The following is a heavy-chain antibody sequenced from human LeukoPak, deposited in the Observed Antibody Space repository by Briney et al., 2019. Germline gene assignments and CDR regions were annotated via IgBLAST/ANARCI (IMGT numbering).Heavy chain of an antibody. V-gene: IGHV3-15*01. J-gene: IGHJ6*02. CDR1: GFTFSDGW. CDR3: ARESSEDIVVVTAIQDYYYGMDV. Sequence: GGSLRLSCAASGFTFSDGWMNWVRQAPGKGLEWVGRIKSKTDGGTTDYAAPVKGRFTISRDDSKNTLYLQMNSLKTEDTAVYYCARESSEDIVVVTAIQDYYYGMDVWGQGTTVTVSS. CDR2: IKSKTDGGTT. D-gene: IGHD2-21*02.